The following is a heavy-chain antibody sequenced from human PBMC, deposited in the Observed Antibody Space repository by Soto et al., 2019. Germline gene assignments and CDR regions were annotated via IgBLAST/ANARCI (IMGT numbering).Heavy chain of an antibody. V-gene: IGHV3-30-3*01. J-gene: IGHJ4*02. CDR1: GFTFSSYA. Sequence: QVQLVESGGGVVQPGRSLRLSCAASGFTFSSYAMHWVRQAPGKGLEWVAVISYDGSNKYYADSVKGRFTISRDNSKNTLYLQMNSLRAEDTAVYYCARWEGGRDRYNWGYWGQGTLVTVSS. CDR2: ISYDGSNK. CDR3: ARWEGGRDRYNWGY. D-gene: IGHD2-15*01.